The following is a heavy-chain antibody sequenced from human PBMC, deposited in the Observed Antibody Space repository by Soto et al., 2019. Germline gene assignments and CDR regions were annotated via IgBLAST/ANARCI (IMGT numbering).Heavy chain of an antibody. J-gene: IGHJ3*02. Sequence: GGSLRLSCAASGFTFTSYSMNWVRQAPGKGLEWVSYIRGTTHYADSVKGRFTISRDNARSSLYLQMNSLRADDAAVYYCARDDSFAFDIWGQGTMVTVSS. D-gene: IGHD2-21*01. CDR2: IRGTT. V-gene: IGHV3-48*01. CDR1: GFTFTSYS. CDR3: ARDDSFAFDI.